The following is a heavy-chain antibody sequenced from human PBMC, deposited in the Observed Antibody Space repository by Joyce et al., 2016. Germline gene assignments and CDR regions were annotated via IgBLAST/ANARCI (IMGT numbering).Heavy chain of an antibody. Sequence: EVQLLESGGDLVQPGGSLRLSCAASGFTFSNFAMTWVRQAPGKGREWVSVIRGSGGDTYYAESVKGRFTISRDNAKNTLYLQMNNLRVEDTALYYCAKKGGTTADFDYWGQGTLVTVSS. CDR3: AKKGGTTADFDY. J-gene: IGHJ4*02. V-gene: IGHV3-23*01. D-gene: IGHD4-17*01. CDR1: GFTFSNFA. CDR2: IRGSGGDT.